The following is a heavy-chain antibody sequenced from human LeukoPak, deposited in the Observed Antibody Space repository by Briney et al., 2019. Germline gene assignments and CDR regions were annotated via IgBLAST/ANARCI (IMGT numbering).Heavy chain of an antibody. V-gene: IGHV3-48*03. Sequence: GGSLRLSCAASGFTFSSYEMNWVRQAPGKGVEWISYISNRGRSIYYADSVKGRFTISRDNAKTSLYLRMNSLRVEDTAVYYCATYIVGPTIDYWGQGTLVTVSS. CDR2: ISNRGRSI. CDR3: ATYIVGPTIDY. D-gene: IGHD1-26*01. J-gene: IGHJ4*02. CDR1: GFTFSSYE.